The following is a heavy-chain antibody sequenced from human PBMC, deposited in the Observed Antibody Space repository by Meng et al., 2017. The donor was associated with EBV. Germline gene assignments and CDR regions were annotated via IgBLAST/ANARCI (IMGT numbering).Heavy chain of an antibody. CDR3: VRELVGGTFDY. V-gene: IGHV1-46*01. J-gene: IGHJ4*02. D-gene: IGHD1/OR15-1a*01. Sequence: VASGQKPAPSVTVSCKASEYSLTSYYPHWARQAPGQGLEWMGIIIPAGGNTKYAQKFRGRFTMTRDTSTSTVYMDLSILTSEDTAVYYCVRELVGGTFDYWGQGTLVTSPQ. CDR1: EYSLTSYY. CDR2: IIPAGGNT.